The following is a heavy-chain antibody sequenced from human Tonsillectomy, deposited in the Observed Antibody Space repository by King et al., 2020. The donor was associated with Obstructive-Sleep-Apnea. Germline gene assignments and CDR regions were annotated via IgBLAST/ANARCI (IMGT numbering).Heavy chain of an antibody. Sequence: VQLVESGGGVVQPGRSLRLSCAASGFTFSSYGMHWVRQAPGKGLEWVAVIWDDGSNKYYADSVKGRFTISRDNSKNTMYLQMNSLRAEDTAVYYCARDGGYYDSSGYPGYWGQGTLVTVSS. V-gene: IGHV3-33*01. CDR2: IWDDGSNK. D-gene: IGHD3-22*01. CDR3: ARDGGYYDSSGYPGY. CDR1: GFTFSSYG. J-gene: IGHJ4*02.